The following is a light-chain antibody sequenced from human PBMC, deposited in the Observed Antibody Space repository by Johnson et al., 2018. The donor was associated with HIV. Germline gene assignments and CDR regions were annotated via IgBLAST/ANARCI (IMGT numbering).Light chain of an antibody. CDR1: SSNIGNNY. J-gene: IGLJ1*01. CDR3: GTWDSSLSVYV. CDR2: EKN. V-gene: IGLV1-51*02. Sequence: QSVLTQPPSVSAAPGQKVTISCSGSSSNIGNNYVSWYQQLPGTAPKLLIYEKNKRPSGIPDRFSASKSGTSATLGITGLQTGDEADYYCGTWDSSLSVYVFGTVTKFTVL.